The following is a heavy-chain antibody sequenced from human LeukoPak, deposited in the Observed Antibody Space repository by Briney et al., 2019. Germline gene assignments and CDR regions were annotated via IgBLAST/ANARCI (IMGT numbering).Heavy chain of an antibody. CDR3: ATYSPYFES. CDR1: GFTFSNYW. D-gene: IGHD2-15*01. Sequence: GGSLRLSCAASGFTFSNYWMHWVRQAPGKGLVWVSRINSDGINTSYADSVKGRFSISRDNAKNSLYLQMDSLRAEDTGLYYCATYSPYFESWGQGTLVTVSS. V-gene: IGHV3-74*01. J-gene: IGHJ4*02. CDR2: INSDGINT.